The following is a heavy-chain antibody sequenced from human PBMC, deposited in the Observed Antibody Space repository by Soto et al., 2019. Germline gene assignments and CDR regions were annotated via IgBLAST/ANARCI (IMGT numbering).Heavy chain of an antibody. D-gene: IGHD5-18*01. J-gene: IGHJ5*02. CDR3: ARATMVTINWWFDP. Sequence: PGGSLRLSCAASGFTFSSYSMNWVRQAPGKGLEWVSSISSSSSYIYYADSVKGRFTISRDNAKNSLYLQMNSLRAEDTAVYYCARATMVTINWWFDPWGQGTLVTVSS. CDR2: ISSSSSYI. CDR1: GFTFSSYS. V-gene: IGHV3-21*01.